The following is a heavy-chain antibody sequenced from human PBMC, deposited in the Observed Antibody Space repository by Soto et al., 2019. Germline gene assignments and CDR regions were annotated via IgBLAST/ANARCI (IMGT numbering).Heavy chain of an antibody. Sequence: PGGSLRLSCAASGFTFSSYSMNWVRQAPGKGLEWVSSISSSSSYIYYADSVKGRFTISRDNAKNSLYLQMNSLRAEDTAVYYCAKVSTRPVVRFLEWLLAPLDYWGQGTLVTVSS. CDR3: AKVSTRPVVRFLEWLLAPLDY. D-gene: IGHD3-3*01. CDR1: GFTFSSYS. J-gene: IGHJ4*02. CDR2: ISSSSSYI. V-gene: IGHV3-21*04.